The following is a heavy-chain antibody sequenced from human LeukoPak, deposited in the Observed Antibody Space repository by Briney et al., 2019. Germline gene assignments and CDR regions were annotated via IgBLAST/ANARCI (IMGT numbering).Heavy chain of an antibody. V-gene: IGHV1-18*01. CDR1: GYTFTSYG. CDR3: LSSSYYFDY. Sequence: ASVKVSCKASGYTFTSYGISWVRQAPGQGLEWMGWISGYNGNTKNAQKLQGRVTMTTDTSTSTAYMELRSLRSDDTAVYYCLSSSYYFDYWGQGTLVTVSS. CDR2: ISGYNGNT. J-gene: IGHJ4*02. D-gene: IGHD6-6*01.